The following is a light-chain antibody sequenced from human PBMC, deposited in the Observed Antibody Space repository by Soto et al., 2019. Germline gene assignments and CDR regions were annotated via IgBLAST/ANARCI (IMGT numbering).Light chain of an antibody. CDR2: EVN. J-gene: IGLJ1*01. V-gene: IGLV2-8*01. CDR3: CSYAGTKHFV. CDR1: SSDVGGYNH. Sequence: QSALTQPPSASGSPGQSVTISCTGTSSDVGGYNHVSWYQKHPGKAPKLMIYEVNKRPSGVPDRLSGSKSGNTASLTVSGLQAEDEADYYCCSYAGTKHFVFGTGTKLTVL.